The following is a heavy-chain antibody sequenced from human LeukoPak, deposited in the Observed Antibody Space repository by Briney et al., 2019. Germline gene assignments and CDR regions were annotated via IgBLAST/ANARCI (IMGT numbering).Heavy chain of an antibody. CDR2: INPNSGGT. CDR3: AKGTYYYDSSGYYGGYYFDY. V-gene: IGHV1-2*02. D-gene: IGHD3-22*01. Sequence: ASVKVSCKASEYTFTGYYLHWVRQAPGQGLEWMGWINPNSGGTNYAQKFQGRVTMTRDTSISTAYMELSRLRSDDTAVYYCAKGTYYYDSSGYYGGYYFDYWGQGTLVTVSS. J-gene: IGHJ4*02. CDR1: EYTFTGYY.